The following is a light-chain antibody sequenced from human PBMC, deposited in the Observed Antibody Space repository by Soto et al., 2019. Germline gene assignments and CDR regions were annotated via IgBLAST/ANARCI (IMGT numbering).Light chain of an antibody. Sequence: EIVLTPSPGTLSLSPGERATLSCRASQSVASNFLAWYQQRPGQAPRLLIFGASTRATGIPDRFSGSGSGTDFILSISRLGPEDFAVYYCQEYGTSRTFGQGTKVDIK. V-gene: IGKV3-20*01. CDR3: QEYGTSRT. CDR1: QSVASNF. J-gene: IGKJ1*01. CDR2: GAS.